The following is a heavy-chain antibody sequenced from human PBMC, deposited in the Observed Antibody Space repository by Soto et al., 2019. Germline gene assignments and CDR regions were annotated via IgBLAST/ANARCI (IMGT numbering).Heavy chain of an antibody. D-gene: IGHD3-3*01. CDR1: GFTFTSYA. CDR2: VSASGDDT. CDR3: AKYLRADTMPTDNSSGY. V-gene: IGHV3-23*01. Sequence: EVQLLVSGGGLVQPGGSLRLSCAASGFTFTSYAISWVRQAPGKGLEWVSSVSASGDDTYYADSVKGRFTISRDNSKRTLSLQMNRLRAEDTALYFCAKYLRADTMPTDNSSGYWGQGALVAVSS. J-gene: IGHJ4*02.